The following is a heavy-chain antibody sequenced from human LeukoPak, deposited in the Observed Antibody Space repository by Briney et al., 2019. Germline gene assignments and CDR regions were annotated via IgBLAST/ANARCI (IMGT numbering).Heavy chain of an antibody. CDR2: IYDSGSA. Sequence: PSETLSLTCTGPGGSIINYYWSWIRQPPGKGLEWIGYIYDSGSANYNPSFKSRVTISVDTSNNQFSLKLSSVTAADTAVYYCAGQSSGWYIGDWGQGTLVTVSS. J-gene: IGHJ4*02. CDR1: GGSIINYY. CDR3: AGQSSGWYIGD. D-gene: IGHD6-19*01. V-gene: IGHV4-59*08.